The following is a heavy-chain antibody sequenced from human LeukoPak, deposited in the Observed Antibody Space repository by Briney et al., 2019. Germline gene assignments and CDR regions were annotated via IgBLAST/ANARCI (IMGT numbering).Heavy chain of an antibody. Sequence: GGSLRLSCAASGFTFSSYAMHWVRQAPGKGLEWVAVISYDGSNKYYADSVKGRFTISRDNSKNTLYLQMISLRAEDTAVYYCAREFSIAARRGYWGQGTLVTVSS. J-gene: IGHJ4*02. V-gene: IGHV3-30-3*01. CDR2: ISYDGSNK. D-gene: IGHD6-6*01. CDR3: AREFSIAARRGY. CDR1: GFTFSSYA.